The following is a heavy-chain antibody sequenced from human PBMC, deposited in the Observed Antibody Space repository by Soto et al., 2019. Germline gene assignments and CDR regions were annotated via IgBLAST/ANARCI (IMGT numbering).Heavy chain of an antibody. J-gene: IGHJ6*03. Sequence: EVQLVESGGGLVQPGRSLRLSCAASGFTFDDYAMHWVRQAPGKGLEWVSGISWNSGSIGYADSVKGRFTISRDNAKNSLYLQMNSLRAEDTALYYCAEEGRYSSSSVYYYYYMDVWGKGTTVTVSS. CDR3: AEEGRYSSSSVYYYYYMDV. V-gene: IGHV3-9*01. D-gene: IGHD6-6*01. CDR1: GFTFDDYA. CDR2: ISWNSGSI.